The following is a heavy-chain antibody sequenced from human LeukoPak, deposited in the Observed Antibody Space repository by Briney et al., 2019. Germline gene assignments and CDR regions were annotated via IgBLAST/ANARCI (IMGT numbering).Heavy chain of an antibody. CDR1: GGTFSSYA. J-gene: IGHJ4*02. D-gene: IGHD2-2*02. CDR3: QLNIVVVPAAIREVGATPAY. Sequence: ASVKVSCKASGGTFSSYAISWVRQAPGQGLEWMGRIIPIFGIANYAQKFQGRVTITADKSTSTAYMELSSLRSEDTAVYYCQLNIVVVPAAIREVGATPAYWGQGTLVTVSS. V-gene: IGHV1-69*04. CDR2: IIPIFGIA.